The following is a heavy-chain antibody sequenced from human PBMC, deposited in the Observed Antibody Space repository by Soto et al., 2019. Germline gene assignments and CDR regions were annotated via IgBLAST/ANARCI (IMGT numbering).Heavy chain of an antibody. J-gene: IGHJ4*02. CDR3: TRGGDAYKNGH. CDR2: INAGNGNT. Sequence: ASVTVSCTASGYTFTGYAMHWVRQAPGQRLEWMGWINAGNGNTKYSQKFRGRVTITRDTSASTAYMELSSLRSEDTAVYYCTRGGDAYKNGHWGQGTLVTVSS. CDR1: GYTFTGYA. V-gene: IGHV1-3*01. D-gene: IGHD2-21*01.